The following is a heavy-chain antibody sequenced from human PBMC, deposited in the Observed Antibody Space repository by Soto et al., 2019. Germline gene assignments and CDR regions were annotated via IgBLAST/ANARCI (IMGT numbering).Heavy chain of an antibody. CDR1: GYTFTGYY. V-gene: IGHV1-2*02. Sequence: ASVKVSCKASGYTFTGYYMHWVRQAPGQGLEWMGWINPNSGGTNYAQKFQGRVTMTRDTSISTAYMELSRLRSDDTAVYYCAREPTYSSGCLRYSGQGTILTVYS. CDR2: INPNSGGT. CDR3: AREPTYSSGCLRY. D-gene: IGHD6-19*01. J-gene: IGHJ4*02.